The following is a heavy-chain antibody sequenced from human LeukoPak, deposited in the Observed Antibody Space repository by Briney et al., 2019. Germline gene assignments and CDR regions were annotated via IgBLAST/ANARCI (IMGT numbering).Heavy chain of an antibody. D-gene: IGHD3-22*01. CDR2: IIPIFGTA. V-gene: IGHV1-69*06. J-gene: IGHJ4*02. CDR3: ARLGLSGYDSSGYYLDY. Sequence: ASVKVSCKASGGTFSSYAISWVRQAPGQGLEWMGGIIPIFGTANYAQKFQGRVTITADRSTSTAYMELSSLRSEDTAVYYCARLGLSGYDSSGYYLDYWGQGTLVTVSS. CDR1: GGTFSSYA.